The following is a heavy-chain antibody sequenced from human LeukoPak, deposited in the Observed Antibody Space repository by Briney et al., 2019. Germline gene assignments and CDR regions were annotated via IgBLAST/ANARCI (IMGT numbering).Heavy chain of an antibody. CDR2: IKEDGSEK. CDR3: ARAGYCSGGSCYGYYYYYGMDV. J-gene: IGHJ6*02. V-gene: IGHV3-7*03. D-gene: IGHD2-15*01. CDR1: GFIFSSYW. Sequence: GGSLRLSCAASGFIFSSYWMSWVRQAPGKGLEWVANIKEDGSEKYYVDSVKGRFTISRDNAKNSLYLQTNSLRAEDTAVYYCARAGYCSGGSCYGYYYYYGMDVWGQGTTVTVSS.